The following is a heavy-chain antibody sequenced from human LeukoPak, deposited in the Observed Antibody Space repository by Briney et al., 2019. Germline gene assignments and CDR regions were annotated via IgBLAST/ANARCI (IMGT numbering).Heavy chain of an antibody. CDR2: IYYSGST. CDR1: GGSISSGDYY. J-gene: IGHJ3*02. Sequence: PSETLSLTCTVSGGSISSGDYYWSWIRQPPGKGLEWIGYIYYSGSTYYNPSLKSRVTISVDTSKNQFSLKLSSVTAADTAMYYCAREEAGIVVVPAARGHAFDIWGQGTMVTVSS. V-gene: IGHV4-30-4*08. CDR3: AREEAGIVVVPAARGHAFDI. D-gene: IGHD2-2*01.